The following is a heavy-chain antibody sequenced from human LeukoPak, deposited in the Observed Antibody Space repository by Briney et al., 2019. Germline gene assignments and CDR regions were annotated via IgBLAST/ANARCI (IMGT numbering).Heavy chain of an antibody. CDR1: GYSISSGYI. Sequence: PSETLSLTCSVSGYSISSGYIWAWIRQSPGKGLEWIGNIYRSGSTYYSPSLKSRVTISVDTSKNQFSLTLNSVTAADTAVYYCARDGEWELPFDYWGQGILVTVSS. J-gene: IGHJ4*02. CDR3: ARDGEWELPFDY. CDR2: IYRSGST. V-gene: IGHV4-38-2*02. D-gene: IGHD1-26*01.